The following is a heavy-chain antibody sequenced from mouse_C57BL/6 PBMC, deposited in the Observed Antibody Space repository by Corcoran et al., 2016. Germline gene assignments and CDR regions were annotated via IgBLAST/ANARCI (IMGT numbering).Heavy chain of an antibody. J-gene: IGHJ2*01. Sequence: EVQLQQSGPELVKPGASVKIPCKASGYTFTDYNMDWVKQSHGKSLEWIGDINPNNGGTSYNQKFKGKATLTVDKSSSTAYMELRSLTSEDSAVYYCARGGVFYFDYWGQGTTLTVSS. V-gene: IGHV1-18*01. CDR3: ARGGVFYFDY. CDR2: INPNNGGT. CDR1: GYTFTDYN.